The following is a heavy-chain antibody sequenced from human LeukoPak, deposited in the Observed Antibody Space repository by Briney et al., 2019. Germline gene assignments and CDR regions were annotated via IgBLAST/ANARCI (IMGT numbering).Heavy chain of an antibody. CDR2: IYHSGST. CDR3: ARVLLDPTAFDI. Sequence: PSETLSLTCAVSGGSISSGGDSWSWIRQPPGKGLEWIGYIYHSGSTYYNPSLKSRVTISVDRSKNQFSLKLSSVTAADTAVYYCARVLLDPTAFDIWGQGTTVTVSS. CDR1: GGSISSGGDS. V-gene: IGHV4-30-2*01. J-gene: IGHJ3*02. D-gene: IGHD1-1*01.